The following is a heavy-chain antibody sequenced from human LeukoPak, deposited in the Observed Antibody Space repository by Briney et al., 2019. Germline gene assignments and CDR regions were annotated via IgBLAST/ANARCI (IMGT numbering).Heavy chain of an antibody. CDR2: ISGSGGST. J-gene: IGHJ4*02. V-gene: IGHV3-23*01. Sequence: PGGSLRLSCAASGFTFSSYGMSWVRQAPGKGLEWVSAISGSGGSTYYADSVKGRFTISRDNSKNTLYLQMNSLRAEDTAVYYCAKAKFGGNSGYGLDYWGQGTLVTVSS. CDR1: GFTFSSYG. CDR3: AKAKFGGNSGYGLDY. D-gene: IGHD4-23*01.